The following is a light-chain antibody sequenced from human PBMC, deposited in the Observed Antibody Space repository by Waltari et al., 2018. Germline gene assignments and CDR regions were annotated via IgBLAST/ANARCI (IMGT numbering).Light chain of an antibody. CDR2: SNN. V-gene: IGLV1-44*01. Sequence: QSLLTQPPSASGTPGQTVTISCSGSWSNIGTNVVSWYQQLPGTAPKLLIHSNNQPPSGVPDRFSCSKSGTSASLAISGLQSADEADYYCSAWDDSLNGHVIFGGGTKLTVL. J-gene: IGLJ2*01. CDR3: SAWDDSLNGHVI. CDR1: WSNIGTNV.